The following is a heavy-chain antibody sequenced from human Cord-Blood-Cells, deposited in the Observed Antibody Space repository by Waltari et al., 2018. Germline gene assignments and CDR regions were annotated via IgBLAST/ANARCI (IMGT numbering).Heavy chain of an antibody. CDR2: IYYSGST. CDR1: GGSISSSSYY. V-gene: IGHV4-39*01. Sequence: QLQLQESGPGLVKPSETLSLTCTVSGGSISSSSYYWGWIRQPPGKGLEWIGSIYYSGSTYYNPSLKSRVTISVDTAKNQFSLKLSSVTAADTAVYYCARQDNWNYFDYWGQGTLVTVSS. CDR3: ARQDNWNYFDY. J-gene: IGHJ4*02. D-gene: IGHD1-20*01.